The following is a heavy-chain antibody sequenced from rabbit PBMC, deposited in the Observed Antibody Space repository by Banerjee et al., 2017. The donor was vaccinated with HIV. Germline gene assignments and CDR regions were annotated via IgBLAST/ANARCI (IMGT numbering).Heavy chain of an antibody. CDR1: GFDFSSNA. CDR2: IGSSSGST. D-gene: IGHD2-1*01. V-gene: IGHV1S47*01. J-gene: IGHJ4*01. Sequence: QQQLEESGGGLVKPEGSLTLTCKASGFDFSSNAMCWVRQAPGKGLELIACIGSSSGSTWYANWVNGRFSISRSTSLNTVTLQMTSLTAADTATYFCAREGYVDSLYFNLWGQGTLVTVS. CDR3: AREGYVDSLYFNL.